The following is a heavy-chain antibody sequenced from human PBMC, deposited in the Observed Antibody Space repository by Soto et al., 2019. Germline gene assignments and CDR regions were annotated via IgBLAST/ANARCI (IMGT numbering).Heavy chain of an antibody. CDR2: INPNSGGT. J-gene: IGHJ4*02. CDR3: ARSTRYSSSWPLDY. V-gene: IGHV1-2*02. D-gene: IGHD6-13*01. Sequence: ASVKVSCTASGYTFTGYYMHWVRQAPGQGLEWMGWINPNSGGTNYAQKFQGRVTMTRDTSISTAYMELSRLRSDDTAVYYCARSTRYSSSWPLDYWGQGTLVTVSS. CDR1: GYTFTGYY.